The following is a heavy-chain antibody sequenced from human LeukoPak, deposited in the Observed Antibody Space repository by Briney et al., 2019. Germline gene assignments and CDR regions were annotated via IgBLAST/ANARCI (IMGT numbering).Heavy chain of an antibody. Sequence: GRSLRLSCAASGFTFSSYWMSWVRQAPGKGLEWVANIKQDGSEKYYVDSVKGRFTISRDNAKNSLYLQMNSLRAEDTAVYYCARSLDYYDSSGPLWYFDLWGRGTLVTVSS. CDR1: GFTFSSYW. J-gene: IGHJ2*01. CDR3: ARSLDYYDSSGPLWYFDL. V-gene: IGHV3-7*01. CDR2: IKQDGSEK. D-gene: IGHD3-22*01.